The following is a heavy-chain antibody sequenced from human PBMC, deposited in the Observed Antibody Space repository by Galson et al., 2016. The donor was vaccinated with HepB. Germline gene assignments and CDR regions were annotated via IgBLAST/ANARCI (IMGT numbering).Heavy chain of an antibody. D-gene: IGHD1-26*01. J-gene: IGHJ4*02. CDR1: GYRFTTFY. Sequence: SCKASGYRFTTFYVHWVRQAPGQGLEWIGRIMPEDGNTIYAQKFQGRVTITRDTSTSTVYMDLRSLMSADTGVYYCARDGHKWDFDYWGQGSLVTVSS. V-gene: IGHV1-46*01. CDR3: ARDGHKWDFDY. CDR2: IMPEDGNT.